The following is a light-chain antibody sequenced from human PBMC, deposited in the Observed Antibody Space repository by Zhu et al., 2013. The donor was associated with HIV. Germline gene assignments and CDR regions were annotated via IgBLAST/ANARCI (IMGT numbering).Light chain of an antibody. CDR2: VAF. CDR1: QDIRNN. CDR3: QHFSRVPFS. Sequence: DIQMTQSPSSLSASVGERVTVTCRASQDIRNNLAWYQQKPGKAPKRLIYVAFSLQSGVPSRFSGSGSGTDFTLTISNLQPGDFATYYCQHFSRVPFSFGPGTTVDAK. V-gene: IGKV1-17*02. J-gene: IGKJ3*01.